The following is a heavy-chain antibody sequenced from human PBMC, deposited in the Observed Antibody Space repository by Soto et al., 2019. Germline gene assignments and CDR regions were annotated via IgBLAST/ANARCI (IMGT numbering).Heavy chain of an antibody. CDR3: ASLAIGTIIRGAPDF. Sequence: VHLVESGGGLVQPGGSLRLSCAASGFTFSDYYMTWIRQAPGKGLEWVSYISSGGSSIYYADSVKGRFTISRDNAKNSLYLQMNSLRAEDTAMYYCASLAIGTIIRGAPDFWGQGTLVTVSS. CDR2: ISSGGSSI. V-gene: IGHV3-11*01. CDR1: GFTFSDYY. J-gene: IGHJ4*02. D-gene: IGHD3-10*01.